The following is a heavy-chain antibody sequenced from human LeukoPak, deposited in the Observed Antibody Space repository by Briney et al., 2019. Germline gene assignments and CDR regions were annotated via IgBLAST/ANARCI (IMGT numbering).Heavy chain of an antibody. CDR2: INPNSGVT. Sequence: ASVKVSCKGSGYTFTDYYIHWVRQAPGQGLEWMGWINPNSGVTNYAQRFQGRVTMTRDTSISTVYMELSRLRSDDTAVYYCARGKRSTDAFDIWGQGTMVTVSS. V-gene: IGHV1-2*02. CDR3: ARGKRSTDAFDI. J-gene: IGHJ3*02. CDR1: GYTFTDYY.